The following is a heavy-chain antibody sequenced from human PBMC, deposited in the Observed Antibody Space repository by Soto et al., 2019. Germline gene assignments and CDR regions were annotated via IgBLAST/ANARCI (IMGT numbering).Heavy chain of an antibody. V-gene: IGHV1-18*01. D-gene: IGHD2-21*01. J-gene: IGHJ4*02. CDR1: GYRFSRYG. CDR3: ARDEEGANLMIVVLPGDY. CDR2: VSTYDGNT. Sequence: QVQLVQSGGEVKEPGASVKVSCKASGYRFSRYGINWVRQAPGQGLEWMGWVSTYDGNTQYAQKFQGRITMTTDTATNTVSLELRSLTSEDTAVYYCARDEEGANLMIVVLPGDYWGQGTLVAVSS.